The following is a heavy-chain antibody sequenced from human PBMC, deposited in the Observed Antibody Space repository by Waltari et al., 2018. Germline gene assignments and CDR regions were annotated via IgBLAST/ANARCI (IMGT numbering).Heavy chain of an antibody. Sequence: QVQLPESGPRLLKPSETLSLTCTVSEYSVSTGFSWGWVRQSPGKGLEWIGSIYHLGNTRYNPPLSSRVAVSMDMSKNQFSLRLTSVTAADTAVYYCARNRLDRGDSFDFWGQGALVTVSS. CDR3: ARNRLDRGDSFDF. CDR1: EYSVSTGFS. J-gene: IGHJ4*02. D-gene: IGHD3-22*01. V-gene: IGHV4-38-2*02. CDR2: IYHLGNT.